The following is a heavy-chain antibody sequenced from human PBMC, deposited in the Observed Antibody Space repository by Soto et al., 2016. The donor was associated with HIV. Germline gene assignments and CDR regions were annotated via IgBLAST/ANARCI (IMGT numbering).Heavy chain of an antibody. J-gene: IGHJ4*02. D-gene: IGHD3-10*01. Sequence: QVQLVQSGAEVKKPGASVKVSCKASGYTFTGYYMHWVRQAPGQGLEWMGWINPNSGGTNYAQKFQGRVTMTRDTSISTAYMELSRLRSDDTAVYYCARDAGTYYGSGSYFYWGRGNAGHRLL. CDR1: GYTFTGYY. CDR3: ARDAGTYYGSGSYFY. V-gene: IGHV1-2*02. CDR2: INPNSGGT.